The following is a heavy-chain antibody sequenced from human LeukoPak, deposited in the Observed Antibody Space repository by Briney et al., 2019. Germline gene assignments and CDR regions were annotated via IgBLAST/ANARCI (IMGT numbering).Heavy chain of an antibody. Sequence: GGSLRLSCVASGFSFSTYAMSWVRQAPGKGLEWVSAISGSGGSTYYADSVKGRFTISRDNSKNTLYLQMNSLRAEDTAVYYCAKTGIWSGYYYYYGMDVWGQGTTVTVSS. CDR3: AKTGIWSGYYYYYGMDV. CDR2: ISGSGGST. CDR1: GFSFSTYA. D-gene: IGHD3-3*01. J-gene: IGHJ6*02. V-gene: IGHV3-23*01.